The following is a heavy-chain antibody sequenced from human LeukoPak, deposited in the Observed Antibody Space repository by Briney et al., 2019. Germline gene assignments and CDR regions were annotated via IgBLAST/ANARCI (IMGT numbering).Heavy chain of an antibody. J-gene: IGHJ4*02. D-gene: IGHD3-9*01. Sequence: GASVKVSCKASVGTFSSYTISWVRQAPGQGLEWMGWISAYNGNTNYAQKLQGRVTMTTDTSTSTAYMELRSLRSDDTAVYYCARDNPQTALRYFDWSPIDYWGQGTLVTVSS. CDR2: ISAYNGNT. V-gene: IGHV1-18*01. CDR1: VGTFSSYT. CDR3: ARDNPQTALRYFDWSPIDY.